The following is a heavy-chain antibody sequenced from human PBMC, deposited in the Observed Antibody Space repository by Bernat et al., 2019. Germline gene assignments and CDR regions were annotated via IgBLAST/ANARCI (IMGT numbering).Heavy chain of an antibody. D-gene: IGHD2-21*02. CDR2: IWYDGSNK. CDR1: GFNLNDYS. J-gene: IGHJ6*02. Sequence: QVQLVESGGGVVQPGRSLRLSCAASGFNLNDYSVHWVRQAPGKGLEWVAVIWYDGSNKYYVDSVKGRFTISRDTSKNTLYLQMNSLRAEDTAVYYCAREGCGGDCPYYYYYGMDVWGQGTTVTVSS. V-gene: IGHV3-33*01. CDR3: AREGCGGDCPYYYYYGMDV.